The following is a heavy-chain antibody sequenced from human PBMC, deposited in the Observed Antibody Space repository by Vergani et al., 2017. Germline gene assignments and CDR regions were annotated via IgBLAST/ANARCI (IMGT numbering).Heavy chain of an antibody. D-gene: IGHD3-22*01. CDR1: GGSFSGYY. CDR2: INHSGST. V-gene: IGHV4-34*01. Sequence: QVQLQQWGAGLLKPSETLSLTCAVYGGSFSGYYWSWIRQPPGNGLEWIGEINHSGSTNYNPSLKSRVTISVDTSKNQFSLKLSSVTAAETAVYYCARRPYYYDSSGYSKYYYYGMDVWGQXP. J-gene: IGHJ6*02. CDR3: ARRPYYYDSSGYSKYYYYGMDV.